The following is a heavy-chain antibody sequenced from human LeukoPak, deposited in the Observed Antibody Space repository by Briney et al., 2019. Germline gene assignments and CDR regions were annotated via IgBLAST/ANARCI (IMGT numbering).Heavy chain of an antibody. CDR2: IIPIFGTA. J-gene: IGHJ6*03. CDR3: ASGAIFGVVISGEYYYYMDV. Sequence: SVKVSCKASGGTFRSYAISWVRKAPGKGLEWMGGIIPIFGTANYAQKFQGRVTITTDESTSTAYMELSSLRSEDTAVYYCASGAIFGVVISGEYYYYMDVWGKGTTVTVSS. CDR1: GGTFRSYA. D-gene: IGHD3-3*01. V-gene: IGHV1-69*05.